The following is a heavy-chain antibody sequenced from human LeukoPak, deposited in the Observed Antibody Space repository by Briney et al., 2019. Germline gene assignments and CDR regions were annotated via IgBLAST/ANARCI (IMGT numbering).Heavy chain of an antibody. CDR2: ISSSGSTI. J-gene: IGHJ5*02. D-gene: IGHD3-3*01. Sequence: PGGSLRLSCAASGFTFSSYEMNWVRQAPGKGLEWVSYISSSGSTIYYADSVNGRFTISRDNAKNSLYLQMNSLRAEDTAVYYCAREDYDFWRGWFDPWGQGTLVTVSS. V-gene: IGHV3-48*03. CDR1: GFTFSSYE. CDR3: AREDYDFWRGWFDP.